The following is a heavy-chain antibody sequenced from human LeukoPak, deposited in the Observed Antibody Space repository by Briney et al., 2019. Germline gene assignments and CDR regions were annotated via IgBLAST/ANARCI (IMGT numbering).Heavy chain of an antibody. J-gene: IGHJ4*02. D-gene: IGHD4-17*01. CDR1: GFTFSTYS. CDR3: ARSATTPGTFDY. V-gene: IGHV3-30*03. Sequence: GGSLRLSCAASGFTFSTYSMNWVRQAPGKGLEWVAVISYDGSNKYYADSVKGRFTISRDNSKNTLYLQMNSLRAEDTAVYYCARSATTPGTFDYWGQGTLVTVSS. CDR2: ISYDGSNK.